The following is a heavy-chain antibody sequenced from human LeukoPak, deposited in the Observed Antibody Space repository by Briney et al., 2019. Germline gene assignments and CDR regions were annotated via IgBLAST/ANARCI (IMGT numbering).Heavy chain of an antibody. J-gene: IGHJ4*02. CDR1: GFTFSSYA. D-gene: IGHD2-15*01. Sequence: GGSLRLSCAASGFTFSSYAMSWVRQAPGKGLEWVSAISGSGGSTYYADSVKGRFTISRDNSKNSLYLQMNSLSAEDTAEYYCARDRGGGGTSWGQGTLVTVSS. V-gene: IGHV3-23*01. CDR2: ISGSGGST. CDR3: ARDRGGGGTS.